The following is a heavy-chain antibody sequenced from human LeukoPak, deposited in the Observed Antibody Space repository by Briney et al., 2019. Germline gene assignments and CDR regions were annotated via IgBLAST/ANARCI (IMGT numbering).Heavy chain of an antibody. V-gene: IGHV6-1*01. J-gene: IGHJ4*02. CDR2: TYYRSKWYD. CDR3: TRDFDY. CDR1: GDSVSSITAS. Sequence: SQTLSLTCAISGDSVSSITASWNWVRQSPSRGLEWLGRTYYRSKWYDHYAAYVKSRLTISPDASNNQFSLQLDSVTPEDTAVYYCTRDFDYWGQGILVTVSS.